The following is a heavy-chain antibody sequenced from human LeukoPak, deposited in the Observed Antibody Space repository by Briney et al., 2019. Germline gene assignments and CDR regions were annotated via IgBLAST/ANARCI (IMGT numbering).Heavy chain of an antibody. J-gene: IGHJ4*02. CDR1: GFTFSSYW. V-gene: IGHV3-7*01. Sequence: GGSLRLSCAASGFTFSSYWMSWVRQAPGKGLEWVANIKQDGSEKYYVDSVKGRFTISRDNAKNSLYLQMNSLRAEDTAVYYCARLRPLIAVAGTGGRHYFDYWGQGTLVTVSS. D-gene: IGHD6-19*01. CDR2: IKQDGSEK. CDR3: ARLRPLIAVAGTGGRHYFDY.